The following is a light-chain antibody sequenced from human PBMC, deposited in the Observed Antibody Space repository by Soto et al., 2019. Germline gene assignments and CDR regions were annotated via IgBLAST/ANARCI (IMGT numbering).Light chain of an antibody. J-gene: IGKJ1*01. CDR1: QSAGSK. Sequence: EIEMTHSPATLSVSPWEIVTLSCRASQSAGSKVAWYQQKPGQAPRLLIYGASTRATAIPGRFRGSGSGTEFTLTISSLQSEDFAVYYCQQYDGWPQTFGQGTKVDIK. CDR2: GAS. CDR3: QQYDGWPQT. V-gene: IGKV3-15*01.